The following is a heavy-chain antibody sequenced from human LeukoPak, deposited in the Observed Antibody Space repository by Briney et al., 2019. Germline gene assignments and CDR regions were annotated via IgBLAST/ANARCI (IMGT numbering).Heavy chain of an antibody. CDR1: GGSISSYY. D-gene: IGHD3-10*01. V-gene: IGHV4-59*01. J-gene: IGHJ6*03. CDR3: ARGQDGSGSYNAPHPPLYYYYYYYMDV. CDR2: IYYSGST. Sequence: SETLSLTCTVSGGSISSYYWSWIRQPPGKGLEWIGYIYYSGSTNYNPSLKSRVTISVDTSKNQFSLKLSSVTAADTTVYYCARGQDGSGSYNAPHPPLYYYYYYYMDVWGKGTTVTISS.